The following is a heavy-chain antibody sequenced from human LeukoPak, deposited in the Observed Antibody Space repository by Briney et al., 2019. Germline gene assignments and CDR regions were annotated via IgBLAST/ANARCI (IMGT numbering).Heavy chain of an antibody. J-gene: IGHJ4*02. Sequence: SETLSLTCTVSGGSISSYYWSWIRQPPGKGLEWIGYIYYSGSTNYNPSLKSRVTISVDTSKNQFSLKLSSVTAADTAVYYCARVHYTGTPYFDYWGQGTLVTVSS. CDR2: IYYSGST. V-gene: IGHV4-59*01. CDR1: GGSISSYY. D-gene: IGHD1/OR15-1a*01. CDR3: ARVHYTGTPYFDY.